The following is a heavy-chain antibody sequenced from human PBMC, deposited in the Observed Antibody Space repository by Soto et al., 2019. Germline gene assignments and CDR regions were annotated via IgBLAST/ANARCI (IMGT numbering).Heavy chain of an antibody. V-gene: IGHV4-30-2*01. Sequence: PSETLSLTCAFSVVSLTSGTYSCNWIRQPPWKGLEWIGYIFPSGTTYCNSSLKSRVSISIDVSKNQFSLNLRSLTAADTAVYYCARGREFESWGQGTLVTVSS. J-gene: IGHJ4*02. CDR1: VVSLTSGTYS. CDR2: IFPSGTT. CDR3: ARGREFES.